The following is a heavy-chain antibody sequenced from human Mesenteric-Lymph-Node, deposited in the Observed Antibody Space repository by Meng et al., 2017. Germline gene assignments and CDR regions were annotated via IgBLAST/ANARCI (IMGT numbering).Heavy chain of an antibody. CDR1: GGSIRNDQW. CDR2: IYHSGRT. Sequence: GQGPAEPLGTLSLTCDVSGGSIRNDQWWSWVRQAPGKGLEWIGEIYHSGRTNYNPSVKSRVSMSVDKSQNHFSLRLSSVTAADTAVYYCTTLYGDSISWGQGTLVTVSS. V-gene: IGHV4-4*02. D-gene: IGHD4-17*01. CDR3: TTLYGDSIS. J-gene: IGHJ4*02.